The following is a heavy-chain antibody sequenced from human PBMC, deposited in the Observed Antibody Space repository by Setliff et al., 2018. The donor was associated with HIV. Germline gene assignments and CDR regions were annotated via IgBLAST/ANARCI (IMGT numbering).Heavy chain of an antibody. CDR2: IHHSGNT. J-gene: IGHJ6*02. V-gene: IGHV4-38-2*02. D-gene: IGHD5-12*01. CDR3: ARGDGYRGNDAYYDSGMDV. CDR1: GYSISSGYY. Sequence: PSETLSLTCPVSGYSISSGYYWGWIRQPPGRGLEWIGAIHHSGNTYYNPSLKSRVTISVDTSKNQFSLNLRSVTAADTAVYYCARGDGYRGNDAYYDSGMDVWGQGITVTVSS.